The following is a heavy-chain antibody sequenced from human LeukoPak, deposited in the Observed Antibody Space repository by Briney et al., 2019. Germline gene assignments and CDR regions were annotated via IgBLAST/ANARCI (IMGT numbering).Heavy chain of an antibody. CDR2: ISKDGSTT. D-gene: IGHD5-18*01. J-gene: IGHJ4*02. V-gene: IGHV3-74*01. CDR1: GFPFNNFW. Sequence: PGGSLRLSCTASGFPFNNFWMHWVRQTPGKGLVWVSRISKDGSTTNYADSVKGRFTISRDNAKNTLYLQMNSLTAEDTALYYCARGASSGYRIDYWGQGTLVPVSA. CDR3: ARGASSGYRIDY.